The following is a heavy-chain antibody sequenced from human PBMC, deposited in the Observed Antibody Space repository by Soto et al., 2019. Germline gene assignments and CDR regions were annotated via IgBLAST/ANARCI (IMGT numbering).Heavy chain of an antibody. CDR1: GGSISSYY. Sequence: PSETLSLTCTVSGGSISSYYWSWIRQPPGKGLEWIGYIYYSGITDYNPSLKSRVTISVDTSKSQFSLKLSSVTAADTAVYYCAGGPGYSSGGDAFDIWGQGTMVTVSS. CDR3: AGGPGYSSGGDAFDI. J-gene: IGHJ3*02. V-gene: IGHV4-59*01. CDR2: IYYSGIT. D-gene: IGHD6-19*01.